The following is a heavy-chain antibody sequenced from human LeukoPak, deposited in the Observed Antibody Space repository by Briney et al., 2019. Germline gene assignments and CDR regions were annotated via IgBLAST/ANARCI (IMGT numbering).Heavy chain of an antibody. CDR1: GYTFTGYY. D-gene: IGHD6-13*01. V-gene: IGHV1-2*02. CDR3: AREGLSSTGIAAAYMYYFDY. CDR2: INPNSGGT. J-gene: IGHJ4*02. Sequence: ASVKVSCKASGYTFTGYYMHWVRQAPGQGLEWMGWINPNSGGTNYAQKFQGRVTMTRDTSISTAYMELSRLRSDDTAVYYCAREGLSSTGIAAAYMYYFDYWGQGTLVTVSS.